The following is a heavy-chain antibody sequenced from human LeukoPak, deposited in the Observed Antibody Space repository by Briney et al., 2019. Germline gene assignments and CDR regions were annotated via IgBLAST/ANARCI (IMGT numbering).Heavy chain of an antibody. D-gene: IGHD6-19*01. CDR3: AKAWSSAWFWTFDY. Sequence: GASLRLSCAASGFTFTTYAMSWVRQAPGKGLEWVSGISGSGGNSYYADSVKGRFTISRDNSKNTLYLQMNSLRAEDTAIYYCAKAWSSAWFWTFDYWGQGTLVTVFS. V-gene: IGHV3-23*01. CDR2: ISGSGGNS. CDR1: GFTFTTYA. J-gene: IGHJ4*02.